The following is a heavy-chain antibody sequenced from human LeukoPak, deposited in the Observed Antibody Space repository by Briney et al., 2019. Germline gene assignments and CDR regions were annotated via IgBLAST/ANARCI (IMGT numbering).Heavy chain of an antibody. CDR3: AKDQTGGSGSYYNVN. Sequence: GGSLRLSCAASGFTFSSYGMHWVRQAPGKGLEWVAVISYDGSNKYYADSVKGRFTISRDNSKNTLYLQMNSLRAEDTAVYYCAKDQTGGSGSYYNVNWGQGTLVTVSS. V-gene: IGHV3-30*18. J-gene: IGHJ4*02. D-gene: IGHD3-10*01. CDR2: ISYDGSNK. CDR1: GFTFSSYG.